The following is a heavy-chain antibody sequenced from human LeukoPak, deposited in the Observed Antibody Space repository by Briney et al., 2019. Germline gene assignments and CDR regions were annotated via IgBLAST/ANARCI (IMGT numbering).Heavy chain of an antibody. CDR1: ADIFSSYA. J-gene: IGHJ4*02. Sequence: SVKVSCKTSADIFSSYAINWVRQAPGQGLEWMGRIIPLTGVVNYGQKLQTRVTIPADTSTSTAYMEVSSLRFEDTAVYFCARERRCSAGSCYAADLDSWGQGTLVTVSS. CDR2: IIPLTGVV. D-gene: IGHD2-15*01. V-gene: IGHV1-69*04. CDR3: ARERRCSAGSCYAADLDS.